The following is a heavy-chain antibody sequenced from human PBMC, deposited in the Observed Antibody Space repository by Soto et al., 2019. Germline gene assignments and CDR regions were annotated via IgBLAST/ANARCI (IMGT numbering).Heavy chain of an antibody. CDR2: IGTAGDT. CDR1: GFTFSSYD. CDR3: ARGFGSSGYYFPNYYYYGMDV. Sequence: GGSLRLSCAASGFTFSSYDMHWVRQATGKGLEWVSAIGTAGDTYYPGSVKGRFTISRENAKNSLYLQMNSLRAGDTAVYYCARGFGSSGYYFPNYYYYGMDVWGQGTTVTVSS. D-gene: IGHD3-22*01. J-gene: IGHJ6*02. V-gene: IGHV3-13*01.